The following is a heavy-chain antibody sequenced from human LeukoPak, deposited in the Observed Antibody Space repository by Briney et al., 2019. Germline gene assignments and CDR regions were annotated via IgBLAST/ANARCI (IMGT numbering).Heavy chain of an antibody. Sequence: GGSLKISCKGSGYSFTSYWIGWVRQMPGKGLEWMGIIYPGDSDTRYSPSFQGQVTISADKSISTAYLQWSSLKASDTAMYYCARQLTYYYDSSGHLDAFDIWGQGTMVTVSS. CDR2: IYPGDSDT. D-gene: IGHD3-22*01. J-gene: IGHJ3*02. CDR1: GYSFTSYW. V-gene: IGHV5-51*01. CDR3: ARQLTYYYDSSGHLDAFDI.